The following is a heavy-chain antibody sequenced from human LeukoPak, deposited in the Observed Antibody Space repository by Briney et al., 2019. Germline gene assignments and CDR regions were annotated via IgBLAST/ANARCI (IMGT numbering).Heavy chain of an antibody. J-gene: IGHJ4*02. D-gene: IGHD5-12*01. V-gene: IGHV1-8*03. CDR1: GYTFTSYD. CDR2: MNPNSGNT. CDR3: ARLGLYSGYAIDF. Sequence: ASVKVSCKASGYTFTSYDINWVRQATGQGLEWMGWMNPNSGNTGYAQTFQGRVTITKNTSISTAYMELSSLRSEDTAVYYCARLGLYSGYAIDFWGQGTLVTVSS.